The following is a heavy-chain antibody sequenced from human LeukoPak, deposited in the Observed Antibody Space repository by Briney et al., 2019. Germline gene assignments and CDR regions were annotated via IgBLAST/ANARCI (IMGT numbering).Heavy chain of an antibody. CDR1: RFIFSRYG. CDR2: INNDGSST. CDR3: ARVDGGSYPGFDP. Sequence: QPGGSLRLSCAASRFIFSRYGMHWVRQAPGKGLVWVSHINNDGSSTRYADSVKGRFTISRDNAKNTLYLQMNSLRAEDTAVYYCARVDGGSYPGFDPWGQGTLVTVSS. J-gene: IGHJ5*02. D-gene: IGHD1-26*01. V-gene: IGHV3-74*01.